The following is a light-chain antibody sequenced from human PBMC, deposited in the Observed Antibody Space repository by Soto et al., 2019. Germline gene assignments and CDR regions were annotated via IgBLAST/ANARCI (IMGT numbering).Light chain of an antibody. CDR3: QQRSNWLEG. V-gene: IGKV3-11*01. CDR2: DAS. J-gene: IGKJ3*01. Sequence: EIVLTQSPATLSLSPGERATLSCRASQSVSSYLAWYQQKPGQALRLLIYDASNRATGIPARFSGSGSGTDFTLTISSLEPEDFAVYYCQQRSNWLEGFGPGTKVDIK. CDR1: QSVSSY.